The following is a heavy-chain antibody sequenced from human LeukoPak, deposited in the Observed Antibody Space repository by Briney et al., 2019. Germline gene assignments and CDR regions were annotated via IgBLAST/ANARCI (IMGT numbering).Heavy chain of an antibody. J-gene: IGHJ5*02. CDR1: GYPFTTYG. CDR3: AREWWGYDVLTGDNWFDP. CDR2: INTYNGDT. D-gene: IGHD3-9*01. Sequence: ASVRVSCKASGYPFTTYGIDWVRPAPGQGLEWMGWINTYNGDTNYAQKFQGRVTMTTDTSTNTAYIELKSLTSDDTAAYYCAREWWGYDVLTGDNWFDPWGQGTLVIVSS. V-gene: IGHV1-18*01.